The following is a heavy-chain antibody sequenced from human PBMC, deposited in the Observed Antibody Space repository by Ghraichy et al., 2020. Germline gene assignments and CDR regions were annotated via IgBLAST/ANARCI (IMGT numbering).Heavy chain of an antibody. D-gene: IGHD2-2*01. CDR1: GFTLSNYS. V-gene: IGHV3-74*01. CDR3: ARQPAGTMRDFAFDY. J-gene: IGHJ4*02. CDR2: IKSDGSST. Sequence: GGSLRLSCAASGFTLSNYSLHWVRQVPGKGLVWVSRIKSDGSSTIYADSVKGRFTISRDNAKNTLYLQMNSLRAEDTAVYFCARQPAGTMRDFAFDYWGQGTLVTVSS.